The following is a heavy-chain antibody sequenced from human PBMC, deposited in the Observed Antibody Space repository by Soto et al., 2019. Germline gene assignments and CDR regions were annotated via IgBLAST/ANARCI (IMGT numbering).Heavy chain of an antibody. Sequence: GGSLRLSCAASGFTFSDYYMSWIRQAPGEGLEWVSYISSSGSTIYYADSVKDRFTISRDNAKNSLYLQMNSLRAEDTAVYYCARRPKKNAFDIWGQGTMVTVSS. CDR2: ISSSGSTI. CDR1: GFTFSDYY. V-gene: IGHV3-11*01. J-gene: IGHJ3*02. CDR3: ARRPKKNAFDI.